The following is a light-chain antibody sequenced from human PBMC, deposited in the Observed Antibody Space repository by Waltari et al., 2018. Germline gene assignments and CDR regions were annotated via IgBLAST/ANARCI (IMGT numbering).Light chain of an antibody. Sequence: DIQMTQSPSSLSASVGDRVTIPCRPSQSILTYLNWNQQKPGKAPKVLISAVSTLQRGVPSRFSGSGSGTDFTLTISSLQPDDFGTYYCQQYNVYNTFGQGTKLEMK. CDR1: QSILTY. CDR3: QQYNVYNT. CDR2: AVS. V-gene: IGKV1-39*01. J-gene: IGKJ2*01.